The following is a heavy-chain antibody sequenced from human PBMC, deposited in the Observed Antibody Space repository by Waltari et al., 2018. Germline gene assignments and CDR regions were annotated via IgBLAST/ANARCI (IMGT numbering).Heavy chain of an antibody. Sequence: QVQLQESGPGLVKPSETLSLTCTVSGGSISSYYWSWIRPPPGKGLEWIGYIYYSGSTNYNPSLKSRVTISVDTSKNQFSLKLSSVTAADTAVYYCARRGDYDFWSGSNDAFDIWGQGTMVTVSS. D-gene: IGHD3-3*01. CDR3: ARRGDYDFWSGSNDAFDI. V-gene: IGHV4-59*08. J-gene: IGHJ3*02. CDR1: GGSISSYY. CDR2: IYYSGST.